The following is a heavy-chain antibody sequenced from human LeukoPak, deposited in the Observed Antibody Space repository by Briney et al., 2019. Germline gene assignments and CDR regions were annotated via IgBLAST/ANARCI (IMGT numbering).Heavy chain of an antibody. D-gene: IGHD2-15*01. CDR3: TRYSGASGGSCYP. J-gene: IGHJ5*02. Sequence: GGTLRLSCTASGFIFGDYAMSWVRQAPGKGLEGVGFIRIKTYGGTTEYDACVKGRFIISRDDSKSMAYMQMNDVNTEDYAAYCCTRYSGASGGSCYPWGQGTLVTVSS. CDR1: GFIFGDYA. CDR2: IRIKTYGGTT. V-gene: IGHV3-49*04.